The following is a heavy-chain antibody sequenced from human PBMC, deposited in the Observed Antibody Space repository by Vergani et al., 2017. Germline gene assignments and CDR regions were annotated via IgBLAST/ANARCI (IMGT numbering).Heavy chain of an antibody. D-gene: IGHD3-9*01. CDR1: GFSFNSYW. Sequence: VHLAESGGGFFQPGGSLTLSCSASGFSFNSYWMHWVRQVPGKGLLWVSRIKSDGSITAYADSVKGRFTISRDNAQNTLYLQMNSLRVEDTGVYYCARARXIETCYMSNWLDSWGQGTLVTVSS. V-gene: IGHV3-74*03. CDR2: IKSDGSIT. CDR3: ARARXIETCYMSNWLDS. J-gene: IGHJ5*01.